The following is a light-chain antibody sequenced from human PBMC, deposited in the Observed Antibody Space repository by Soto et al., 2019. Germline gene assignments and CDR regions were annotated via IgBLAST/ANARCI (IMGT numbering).Light chain of an antibody. V-gene: IGKV3-15*01. CDR1: QSVSSN. Sequence: EIVMTQSPATLSVSPGERATLSCRASQSVSSNLAWYQQKPGQAPRLLIYGASTRATGIPARFSGSGSGTEFTLTISSLQSEDSAVYYCQQYGSSISFGGGTKVEIK. CDR3: QQYGSSIS. J-gene: IGKJ4*01. CDR2: GAS.